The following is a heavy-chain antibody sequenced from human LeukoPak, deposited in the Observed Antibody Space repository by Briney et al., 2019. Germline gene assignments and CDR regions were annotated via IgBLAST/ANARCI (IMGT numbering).Heavy chain of an antibody. D-gene: IGHD3-22*01. Sequence: SQTLSLTCTVSGGSISSGGSYWSWIRQHPGKGLEWIGYIYYSGSTYYNPSLKGRVTISVDTSENQFSLKLSSVTAADTAVYYCARSLGTYYYDISGFVYFQHWGQGTLVTVSS. CDR1: GGSISSGGSY. J-gene: IGHJ1*01. CDR2: IYYSGST. CDR3: ARSLGTYYYDISGFVYFQH. V-gene: IGHV4-31*03.